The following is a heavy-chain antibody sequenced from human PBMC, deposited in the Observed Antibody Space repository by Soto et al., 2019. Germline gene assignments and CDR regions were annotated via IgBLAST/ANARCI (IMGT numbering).Heavy chain of an antibody. CDR1: GVTFSSYA. CDR2: IIPIFGTA. D-gene: IGHD3-3*01. J-gene: IGHJ6*02. CDR3: ASPTREWLPPARDYYYGMDV. Sequence: QVQLVQSGAEVKKPGSSVKVSCKASGVTFSSYAISWVRQAPGQALEWMGGIIPIFGTANYAQKFQGRVTITADKSTSTAYMELSSLRSEDTAVYYCASPTREWLPPARDYYYGMDVWGQGTTVTVSS. V-gene: IGHV1-69*06.